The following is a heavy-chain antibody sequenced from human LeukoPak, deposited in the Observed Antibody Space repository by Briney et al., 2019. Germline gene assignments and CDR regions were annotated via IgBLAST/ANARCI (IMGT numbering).Heavy chain of an antibody. J-gene: IGHJ5*01. CDR1: GFTFSRKT. CDR3: AKGSSPSCYGSLDS. CDR2: ISSDGGTV. Sequence: AGGSLRLSCAASGFTFSRKTMNWVRQAPGKGLEWVSYISSDGGTVYYADSVRGRFTISRDNAKNSLYLQMNSLRDEDTAVYYCAKGSSPSCYGSLDSWGQGTLVTVSS. D-gene: IGHD2-2*01. V-gene: IGHV3-48*02.